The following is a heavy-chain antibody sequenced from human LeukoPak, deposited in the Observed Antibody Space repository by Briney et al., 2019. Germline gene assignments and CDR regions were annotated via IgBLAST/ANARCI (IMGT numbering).Heavy chain of an antibody. J-gene: IGHJ4*02. CDR2: INPSSGGT. Sequence: ASVKVSCKASGYTFTGYFMHWVRQAPGQGLEWMGWINPSSGGTNYAQKFQGRVTMTRDTSISTAYMEMSRLTSDDTAVYYCALSLGYTGAWGDYWGQGTLVTVSS. V-gene: IGHV1-2*02. D-gene: IGHD6-19*01. CDR1: GYTFTGYF. CDR3: ALSLGYTGAWGDY.